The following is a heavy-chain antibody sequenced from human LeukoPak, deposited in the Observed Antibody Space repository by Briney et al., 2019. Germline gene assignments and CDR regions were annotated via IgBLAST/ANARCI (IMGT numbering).Heavy chain of an antibody. CDR2: INSDGSST. Sequence: RGSLRLSCAAAGFTFSTHWMHWVRQAPGKGLVWVSRINSDGSSTRYADSVKGRFTISRDNANNTLYLQTNSLRAEDTAVYYCARSPRFSIGATGTFDYWGQGALVTVSS. CDR1: GFTFSTHW. V-gene: IGHV3-74*01. J-gene: IGHJ4*02. CDR3: ARSPRFSIGATGTFDY. D-gene: IGHD6-13*01.